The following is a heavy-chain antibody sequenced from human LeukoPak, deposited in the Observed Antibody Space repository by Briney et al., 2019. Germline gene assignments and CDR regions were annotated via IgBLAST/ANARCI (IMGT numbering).Heavy chain of an antibody. CDR1: GFIFNNYA. CDR3: AKIGGYNFGPFDN. Sequence: PGGSLRLSCAASGFIFNNYAMTWVRQPPGKGLEWVSDISGGGNTPIYADSVKGRFTISRDNSKNTLYLQMNSLRAEDTAVYYCAKIGGYNFGPFDNWGQGTLVTVSS. CDR2: ISGGGNTP. J-gene: IGHJ4*02. D-gene: IGHD5-18*01. V-gene: IGHV3-23*01.